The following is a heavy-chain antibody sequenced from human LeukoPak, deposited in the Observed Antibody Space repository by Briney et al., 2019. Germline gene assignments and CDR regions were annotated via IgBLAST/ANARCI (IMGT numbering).Heavy chain of an antibody. J-gene: IGHJ4*02. Sequence: GALVKLSCKASGYTFNGYYMHWVRQAPGQGLESMGWINSNSGARNYAQKFQGRVTMSRDTSINTAYMELSRLTSDDTAVYYCARGRGGATTGLDHWGQGALFTVSS. CDR1: GYTFNGYY. CDR3: ARGRGGATTGLDH. V-gene: IGHV1-2*02. D-gene: IGHD1-26*01. CDR2: INSNSGAR.